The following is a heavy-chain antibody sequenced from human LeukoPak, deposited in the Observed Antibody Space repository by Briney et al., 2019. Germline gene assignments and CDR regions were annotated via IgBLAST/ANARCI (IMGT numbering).Heavy chain of an antibody. Sequence: QPGGSLRLSCAASRFNFSSYAMSWVRQAPGKGLEWVSAISGSGGSTYYADSVKGRFTISRDNSKNTLYLQMNSLRAEDTAVYYCAKDHLLLMVYASPFDYWGQGTLVTVSS. CDR1: RFNFSSYA. J-gene: IGHJ4*02. D-gene: IGHD2-8*01. V-gene: IGHV3-23*01. CDR2: ISGSGGST. CDR3: AKDHLLLMVYASPFDY.